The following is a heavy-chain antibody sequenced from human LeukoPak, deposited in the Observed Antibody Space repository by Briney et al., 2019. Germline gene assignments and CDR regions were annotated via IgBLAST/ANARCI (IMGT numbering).Heavy chain of an antibody. CDR2: ISAYNGNT. V-gene: IGHV1-18*01. CDR3: ARDTRTYGDYVGWFDP. CDR1: GYTFTSYG. J-gene: IGHJ5*02. D-gene: IGHD4-17*01. Sequence: GASVKVSCKASGYTFTSYGISWVRQAPGQGLEWMGWISAYNGNTNYAQKLQGRVTTTTDTSTSTAYMELRSLRSDDTAVYYCARDTRTYGDYVGWFDPWGQGTLVTVSS.